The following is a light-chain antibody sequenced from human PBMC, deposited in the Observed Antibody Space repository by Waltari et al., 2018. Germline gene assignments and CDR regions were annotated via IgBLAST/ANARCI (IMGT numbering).Light chain of an antibody. CDR2: DNN. Sequence: QSVLTQPPSVSAAPGQKVTISCSGSSSNLGNYYVSWYHQRPGAAPKLLIYDNNKRPSGIPDRFSASKSGTSATLDITGLQIGDEADYYCATWDNSLTAVVFGGGTKLTVL. J-gene: IGLJ2*01. CDR3: ATWDNSLTAVV. V-gene: IGLV1-51*01. CDR1: SSNLGNYY.